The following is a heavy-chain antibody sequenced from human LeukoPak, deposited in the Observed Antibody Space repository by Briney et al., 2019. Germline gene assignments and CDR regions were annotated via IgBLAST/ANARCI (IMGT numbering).Heavy chain of an antibody. CDR3: ASNQYYDILTGYLPYYYGMDV. CDR1: GFTFSDYY. Sequence: GGSLRLSCAASGFTFSDYYMSWIRQAPGKGLEWVSYISSSGSTIYYADSVKGRFTISRDNAKNSLYLQMNSLRAEDTAVYYCASNQYYDILTGYLPYYYGMDVWGQGTTVTVSS. V-gene: IGHV3-11*01. J-gene: IGHJ6*02. CDR2: ISSSGSTI. D-gene: IGHD3-9*01.